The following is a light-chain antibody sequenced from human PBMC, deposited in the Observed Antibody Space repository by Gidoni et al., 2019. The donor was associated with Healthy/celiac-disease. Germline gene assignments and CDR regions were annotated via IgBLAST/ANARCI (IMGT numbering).Light chain of an antibody. J-gene: IGKJ2*01. Sequence: EIVLTQSPGTLSLSPGARATLSCRASQSVSSSYLAWYQQKPGQAPRLLIYGASSRATGIPDRFSGSGSGTDFTLNISRLEPEDFAVYYCQQYGSSPLYTFXXXTRLEI. CDR3: QQYGSSPLYT. V-gene: IGKV3-20*01. CDR1: QSVSSSY. CDR2: GAS.